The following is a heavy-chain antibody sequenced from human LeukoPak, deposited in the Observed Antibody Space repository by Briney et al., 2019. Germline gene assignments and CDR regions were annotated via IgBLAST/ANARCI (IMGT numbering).Heavy chain of an antibody. CDR1: GYSFTSHY. J-gene: IGHJ6*03. CDR3: ARGRPRPPYYYDSSGYYDYYMDV. Sequence: GASVKVSCKASGYSFTSHYMHWVRQAPGQGLEWMGLINPSGSATRYAQSFQGRVTMTRNTSISTAYMELSSLRSEDTAVYYCARGRPRPPYYYDSSGYYDYYMDVWGKGTTVTISS. CDR2: INPSGSAT. D-gene: IGHD3-22*01. V-gene: IGHV1-46*01.